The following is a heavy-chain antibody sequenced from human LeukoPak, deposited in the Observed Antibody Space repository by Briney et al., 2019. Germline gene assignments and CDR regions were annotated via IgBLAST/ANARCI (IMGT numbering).Heavy chain of an antibody. Sequence: GGSLRLSCAASGFTFSDYYMSWIRQAPGKGLEWVSYISSSGSTIYYADSVKGRFTISRDNAKNSLYLQMNSLRAEDTAVYYCARVRWFGELLSKYFDYWGQGTLVTVSS. CDR3: ARVRWFGELLSKYFDY. J-gene: IGHJ4*02. V-gene: IGHV3-11*01. CDR1: GFTFSDYY. D-gene: IGHD3-10*01. CDR2: ISSSGSTI.